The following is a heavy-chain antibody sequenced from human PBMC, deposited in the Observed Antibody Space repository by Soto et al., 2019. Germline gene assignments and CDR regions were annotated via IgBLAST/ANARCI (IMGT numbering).Heavy chain of an antibody. Sequence: PGGSLRLSCAVSGFTFSAYSMNWVRQAPGKGLEWVSYISTSSSTIYYADSVKGRFTISRDDAKNSLYLQMNSLRAEDTAVYYCARLSGSTTSGPRHCFERWGRVTRFTFSS. V-gene: IGHV3-48*01. J-gene: IGHJ4*02. CDR1: GFTFSAYS. CDR3: ARLSGSTTSGPRHCFER. CDR2: ISTSSSTI. D-gene: IGHD2-2*01.